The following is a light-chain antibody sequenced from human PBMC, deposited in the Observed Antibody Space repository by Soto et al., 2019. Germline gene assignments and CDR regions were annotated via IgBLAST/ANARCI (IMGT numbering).Light chain of an antibody. J-gene: IGLJ2*01. Sequence: QSVLTQPPSASGTPGQRVTISCSGSSSNIGSNTVNWYQQVPGTAPKLLIYGSNQRPSGVPDRFSGSKSGTSASLAISGLQSEDEADYYCAAWDDSLNSYVIFGGGTKGTVL. CDR3: AAWDDSLNSYVI. CDR1: SSNIGSNT. CDR2: GSN. V-gene: IGLV1-44*01.